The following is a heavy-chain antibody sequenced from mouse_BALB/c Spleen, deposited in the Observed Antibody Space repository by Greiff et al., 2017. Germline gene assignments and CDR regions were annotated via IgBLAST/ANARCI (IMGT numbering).Heavy chain of an antibody. J-gene: IGHJ3*01. CDR3: ARCSDSSGVAWFAY. Sequence: VQLQQSGAELVRPGALVKLSCKASGFTIKDYYMHWVKQRPEQGLEWIGWIDPENGNTIYDPKFQGKASITADTSSNTAYLQLSSLTSEDTAVYYCARCSDSSGVAWFAYWGQGTLVTVSA. V-gene: IGHV14-1*02. CDR1: GFTIKDYY. CDR2: IDPENGNT. D-gene: IGHD3-2*01.